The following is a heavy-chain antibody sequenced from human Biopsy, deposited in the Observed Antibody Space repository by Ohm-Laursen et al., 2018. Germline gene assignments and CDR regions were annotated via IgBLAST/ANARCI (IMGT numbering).Heavy chain of an antibody. J-gene: IGHJ2*01. Sequence: SLRLSCSASGFTFTSYATHWVRQAPGKGLAWVAVISYDGSGEYYADSLQGRFIISRDNPKNTVDLQMNSLRAEDTAVYFCARDGKRWDYSTYFSWHFDLWGRGTLVTVSS. CDR3: ARDGKRWDYSTYFSWHFDL. CDR2: ISYDGSGE. V-gene: IGHV3-30*03. CDR1: GFTFTSYA. D-gene: IGHD4-11*01.